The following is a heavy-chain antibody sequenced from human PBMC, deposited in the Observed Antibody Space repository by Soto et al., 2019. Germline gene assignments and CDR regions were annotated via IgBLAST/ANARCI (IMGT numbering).Heavy chain of an antibody. J-gene: IGHJ6*02. Sequence: PWQSLKISCKASGYSFTSHWIAWVRQMPGKGLELMAIIYPGDSDIQYSPSFQGQVSVSADKSISTAYLQWSSLEASDTAIYYCSRLGHYCSSPSCYTGYFYSGMDVWGQGTTVTVSS. CDR3: SRLGHYCSSPSCYTGYFYSGMDV. CDR1: GYSFTSHW. CDR2: IYPGDSDI. V-gene: IGHV5-51*01. D-gene: IGHD2-2*02.